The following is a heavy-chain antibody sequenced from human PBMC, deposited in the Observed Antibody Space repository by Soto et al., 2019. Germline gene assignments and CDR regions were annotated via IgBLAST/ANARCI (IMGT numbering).Heavy chain of an antibody. J-gene: IGHJ4*02. CDR2: ISYDGTKK. CDR3: ASPVGDYVPYFDS. Sequence: QVQLVQSGGGVVQPGRSLRLSCAASGFSLSDFAMHWVRQAPGKRLEWVAVISYDGTKKYFADSVKGRFTISRYNSNNTLFLQMNNLIPDYTAVYYCASPVGDYVPYFDSWGKGTLVTVS. V-gene: IGHV3-30-3*01. D-gene: IGHD4-17*01. CDR1: GFSLSDFA.